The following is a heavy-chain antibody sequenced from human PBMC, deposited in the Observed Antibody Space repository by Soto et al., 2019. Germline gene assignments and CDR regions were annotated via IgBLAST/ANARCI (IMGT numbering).Heavy chain of an antibody. CDR3: ASGGWGVVVTAMT. CDR1: GFTFSSYA. V-gene: IGHV3-30-3*01. J-gene: IGHJ4*02. D-gene: IGHD2-21*02. Sequence: QVQLVESGGGVVQPGRSLRLSCAASGFTFSSYAMHWVRQAPGKGLEWVAVISYDGSNKYYADSVKGRFTISRDNSKNTLYLQMNSLRAEDTAVYYCASGGWGVVVTAMTWGQGTLVTVSS. CDR2: ISYDGSNK.